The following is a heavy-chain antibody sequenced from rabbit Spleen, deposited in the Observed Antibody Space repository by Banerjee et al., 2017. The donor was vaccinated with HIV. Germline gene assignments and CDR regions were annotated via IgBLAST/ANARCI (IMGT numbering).Heavy chain of an antibody. CDR3: ARSGWSGSDYPT. CDR2: IDAGSNDNT. D-gene: IGHD1-1*01. CDR1: GFDFSSYG. V-gene: IGHV1S45*01. J-gene: IGHJ6*01. Sequence: QQQLVESGGGLVQPGGSLKLSCKASGFDFSSYGVSWVRQAPGKGLEWIGYIDAGSNDNTYYATWARGRFTISKTSSTTVTLQITSLTAADTATYFCARSGWSGSDYPTWGQGTLVT.